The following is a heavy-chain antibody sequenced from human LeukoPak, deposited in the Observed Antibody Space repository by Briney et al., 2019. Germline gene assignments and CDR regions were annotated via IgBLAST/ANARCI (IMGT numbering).Heavy chain of an antibody. CDR1: GFTFSISG. CDR3: ARVGIAAAGRLGWFDP. Sequence: GGSLRLSCAASGFTFSISGMQWVRQAPGKGLEWVANIKQDGSEKYYVDSVKGRFTISRDNAKNSLYLQMNSLRAEDTAVYYCARVGIAAAGRLGWFDPWGQGTLVTVSS. J-gene: IGHJ5*02. D-gene: IGHD6-13*01. CDR2: IKQDGSEK. V-gene: IGHV3-7*01.